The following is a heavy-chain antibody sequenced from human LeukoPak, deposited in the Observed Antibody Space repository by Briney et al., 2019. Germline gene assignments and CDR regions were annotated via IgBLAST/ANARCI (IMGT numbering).Heavy chain of an antibody. V-gene: IGHV3-7*01. CDR3: ARGTSSAWYGLIDY. CDR2: IKQDGSEK. Sequence: GGSLRLSCAASGFTFSSFWMGWVRQAPGKGLEWVATIKQDGSEKSSVDSVKGRFTISRHNAKNSLYLQMNSLRAEDTAVYFCARGTSSAWYGLIDYWGQGSMVTVSS. J-gene: IGHJ4*02. CDR1: GFTFSSFW. D-gene: IGHD6-19*01.